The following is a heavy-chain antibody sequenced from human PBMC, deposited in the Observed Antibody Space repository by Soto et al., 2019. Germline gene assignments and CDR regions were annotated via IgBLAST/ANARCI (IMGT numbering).Heavy chain of an antibody. J-gene: IGHJ4*02. CDR1: GYTFTSYA. CDR3: ARDLYDILTGYYYFDY. D-gene: IGHD3-9*01. Sequence: ASVKVSCKASGYTFTSYAMHWVRQAPGQRLEWMGWINAGNGNTKYSQKFQGRVTITRDTSASTAYMELSSLRSEDTAVYYCARDLYDILTGYYYFDYWGQGTLVTVSS. V-gene: IGHV1-3*01. CDR2: INAGNGNT.